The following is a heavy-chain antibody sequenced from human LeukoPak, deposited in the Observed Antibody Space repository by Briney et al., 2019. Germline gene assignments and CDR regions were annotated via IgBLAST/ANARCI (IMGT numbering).Heavy chain of an antibody. Sequence: GGSLRLSCAASGFTFSSYAMSWVRQAPGKGLEWVSDISGSGGSTYYADSVKGRFTISRDNSKNTLYLQMNSLRAEDTAVYYCAKPGSSGWSWAKFDYWGQGTLVTVSS. J-gene: IGHJ4*02. CDR3: AKPGSSGWSWAKFDY. CDR1: GFTFSSYA. D-gene: IGHD6-19*01. V-gene: IGHV3-23*01. CDR2: ISGSGGST.